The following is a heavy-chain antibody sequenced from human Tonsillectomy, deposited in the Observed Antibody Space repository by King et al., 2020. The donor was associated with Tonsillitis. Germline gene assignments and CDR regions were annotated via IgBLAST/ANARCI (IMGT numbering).Heavy chain of an antibody. CDR1: GESFSGYY. J-gene: IGHJ6*02. D-gene: IGHD2-15*01. CDR3: ARGFGATLVRDQKHPYYYDNGLDV. CDR2: INDSGST. V-gene: IGHV4-34*01. Sequence: VQLQQWGAGLLKPSETLSLTCAVYGESFSGYYWTWIRQSPGKGLEWIGEINDSGSTNNNPSLKSRVTISVDTSKRHFSLNLSSVTAADSAIYYCARGFGATLVRDQKHPYYYDNGLDVWGQGTTVTVSS.